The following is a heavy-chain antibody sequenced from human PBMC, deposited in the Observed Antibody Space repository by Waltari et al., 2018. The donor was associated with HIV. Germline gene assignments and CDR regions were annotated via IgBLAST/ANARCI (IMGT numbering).Heavy chain of an antibody. CDR3: AREGRDFYDSSGFYLY. CDR1: GDSILSRSYY. J-gene: IGHJ4*02. Sequence: QVQLQESGPGLVKPSQTLSLTCTVSGDSILSRSYYWSWVRQSAGKGLEWIGRIYPSGSTNYNTSLKSRVTMSIDTSKNQFSLKLISLTAADTAVYYCAREGRDFYDSSGFYLYWGQGTLVAVSS. CDR2: IYPSGST. V-gene: IGHV4-61*02. D-gene: IGHD3-22*01.